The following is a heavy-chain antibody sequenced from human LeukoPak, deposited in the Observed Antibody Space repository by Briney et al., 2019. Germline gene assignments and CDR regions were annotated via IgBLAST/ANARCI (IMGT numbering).Heavy chain of an antibody. V-gene: IGHV4-34*01. CDR2: INHSGST. Sequence: SETPSLTCAVYGGSFSGYYWSWIRQPPGKGLEWIGEINHSGSTNYNPSLKSRVTISVDTSKNQFSLKLSSVTAADTAVYYCARQRQWLHYFDYWGQGTLVTVSS. J-gene: IGHJ4*02. CDR1: GGSFSGYY. CDR3: ARQRQWLHYFDY. D-gene: IGHD5-12*01.